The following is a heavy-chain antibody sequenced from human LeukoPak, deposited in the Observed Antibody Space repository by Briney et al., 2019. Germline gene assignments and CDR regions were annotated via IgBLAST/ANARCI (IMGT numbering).Heavy chain of an antibody. CDR3: AKDRIVVVPAAIGPYGMDV. D-gene: IGHD2-2*01. J-gene: IGHJ6*04. V-gene: IGHV3-7*01. CDR2: IKQDGSEK. Sequence: GGSLRLSCAASGFIFSSYWMSWVRQAPGKGLEWVANIKQDGSEKYYVDSVKGRFTISRDNAKNSLFLQMNSLRAEDTAVYYCAKDRIVVVPAAIGPYGMDVWGKGTTVTVSS. CDR1: GFIFSSYW.